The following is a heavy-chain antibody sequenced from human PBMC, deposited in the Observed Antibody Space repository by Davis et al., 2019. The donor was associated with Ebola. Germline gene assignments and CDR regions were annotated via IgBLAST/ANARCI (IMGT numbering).Heavy chain of an antibody. D-gene: IGHD2-2*01. CDR1: GGSFSGYY. V-gene: IGHV4-34*01. J-gene: IGHJ6*02. CDR2: INHSGST. CDR3: ARGGVPAAAIRPYYYGMDV. Sequence: MPGGSLRLSCAVYGGSFSGYYWSWIRQPPGKGLEWIGEINHSGSTNYNPSLKSRVTISVDTSKNQFSLKLSSVTAADTAVYYCARGGVPAAAIRPYYYGMDVWGQGTTVTVSS.